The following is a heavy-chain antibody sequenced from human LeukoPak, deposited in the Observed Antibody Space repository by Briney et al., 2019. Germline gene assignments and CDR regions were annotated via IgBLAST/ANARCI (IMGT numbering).Heavy chain of an antibody. CDR3: ARSGNDGGEIDY. CDR2: IYYSGST. CDR1: DGSISSYY. V-gene: IGHV4-59*01. D-gene: IGHD1-1*01. Sequence: SETLSLTCTVSDGSISSYYWSWIRQPPGKGLEWIGYIYYSGSTNYNPSLKSRVTISVDTSKNQFSLKLSSVTAADTAVYYCARSGNDGGEIDYWGQGTLVTVSS. J-gene: IGHJ4*02.